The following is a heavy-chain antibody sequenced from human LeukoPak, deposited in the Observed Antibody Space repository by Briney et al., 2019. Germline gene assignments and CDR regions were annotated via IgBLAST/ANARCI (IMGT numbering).Heavy chain of an antibody. CDR1: GYTFTGYY. D-gene: IGHD4-17*01. Sequence: ASVKVSCKASGYTFTGYYMHWVRQVPGQALEWMGWISAYNGNTNYAQKLQGRVTMTTDTSTSTAYMELRSLRSDDTAVYYCARGSEDYGDPPVIDYWGQGTLVTVSS. CDR3: ARGSEDYGDPPVIDY. V-gene: IGHV1-18*04. J-gene: IGHJ4*02. CDR2: ISAYNGNT.